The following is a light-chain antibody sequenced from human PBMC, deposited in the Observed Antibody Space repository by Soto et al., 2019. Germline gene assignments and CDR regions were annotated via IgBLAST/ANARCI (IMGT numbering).Light chain of an antibody. CDR1: QSVSSSY. V-gene: IGKV3-20*01. CDR2: GAS. Sequence: EIVLTQSPATLSLSPWERATLSCRASQSVSSSYLAWYQQKPGQAPRLLIYGASSRATGIPDRFSGSGSGTDFTLTISRLEPEDFVVYYCQQYGSSPRVNFGQGTRLEIK. J-gene: IGKJ5*01. CDR3: QQYGSSPRVN.